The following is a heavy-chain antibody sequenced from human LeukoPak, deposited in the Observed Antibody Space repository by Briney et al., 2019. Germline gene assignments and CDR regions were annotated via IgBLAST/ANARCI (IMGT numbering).Heavy chain of an antibody. CDR2: ISGSGGST. J-gene: IGHJ4*02. Sequence: GGSLRLSCAASGFTFSSYTMSWVRQAPGKGLEWVSAISGSGGSTYYADSVKGRFTISRDNSKNTLYLQMNSLRAEDTAVYYCAKGYCSSTSCHPLDYWGQGTLVTVSS. CDR3: AKGYCSSTSCHPLDY. CDR1: GFTFSSYT. V-gene: IGHV3-23*01. D-gene: IGHD2-2*01.